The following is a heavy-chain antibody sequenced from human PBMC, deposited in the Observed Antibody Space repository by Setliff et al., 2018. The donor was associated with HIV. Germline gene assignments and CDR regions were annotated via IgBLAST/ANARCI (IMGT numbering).Heavy chain of an antibody. CDR2: IHYSGST. CDR1: GDSITGSHYY. V-gene: IGHV4-39*01. J-gene: IGHJ3*02. D-gene: IGHD2-21*02. CDR3: SRSGIGYGGDSNTFDI. Sequence: SETLSLTCTVSGDSITGSHYYWGWIRQPPGKGLEWIASIHYSGSTYDSPAVRSRVAIFVDTSKNQFSLRLNSVTATEAAMYYCSRSGIGYGGDSNTFDIWGQGTLVTVSS.